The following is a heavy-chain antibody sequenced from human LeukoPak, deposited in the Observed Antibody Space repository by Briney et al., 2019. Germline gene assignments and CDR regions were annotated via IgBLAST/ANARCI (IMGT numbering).Heavy chain of an antibody. CDR1: GFTFSDYY. Sequence: GGSLRLSCAASGFTFSDYYMSWIRQAPGKGLEWVSFISSSGTSMNYANSVQGRFTISRDNAKNSLYLQMNSLRAADTAVYFCARAKTTVTTSYYYYGMDVWGQGTTVTVSS. J-gene: IGHJ6*02. CDR2: ISSSGTSM. D-gene: IGHD4-17*01. CDR3: ARAKTTVTTSYYYYGMDV. V-gene: IGHV3-11*01.